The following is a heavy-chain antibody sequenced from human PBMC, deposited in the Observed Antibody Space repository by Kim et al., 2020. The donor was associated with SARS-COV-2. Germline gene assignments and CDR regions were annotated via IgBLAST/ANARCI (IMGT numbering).Heavy chain of an antibody. CDR2: IYYSGST. V-gene: IGHV4-30-4*01. J-gene: IGHJ4*02. CDR3: ARVRFCITIFGVVTRLFDY. CDR1: GGSISSGDYY. D-gene: IGHD3-3*01. Sequence: SETLSLTCTVSGGSISSGDYYWSWIRQPPGKGLEWIGYIYYSGSTYYNPSLKSRVTISVDTSKNQFSLKLSSVTAADTAVYYCARVRFCITIFGVVTRLFDYWGQGTLVTVSS.